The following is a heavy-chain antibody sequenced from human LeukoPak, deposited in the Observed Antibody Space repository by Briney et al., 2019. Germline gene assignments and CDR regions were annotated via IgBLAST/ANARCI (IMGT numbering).Heavy chain of an antibody. D-gene: IGHD3-10*01. CDR3: AKSNGYGLIDI. CDR2: IYTSGST. V-gene: IGHV4-4*07. Sequence: PGGSLRLSCVISGFTLNVYAMHWVRQAPGKGLEWIGRIYTSGSTNYNPSLKSRVTISVDTSKNQFSLKLSSVTAADTAVYYCAKSNGYGLIDIWGQGTMVTVSS. J-gene: IGHJ3*02. CDR1: GFTLNVYA.